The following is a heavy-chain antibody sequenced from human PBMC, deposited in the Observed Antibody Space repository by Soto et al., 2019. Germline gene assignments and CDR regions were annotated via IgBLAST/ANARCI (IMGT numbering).Heavy chain of an antibody. CDR1: GYTFTGYY. J-gene: IGHJ4*02. D-gene: IGHD5-18*01. CDR2: INPNSGGT. Sequence: SVKVSCKASGYTFTGYYMHWLRQAPGQGLEWMGWINPNSGGTNYAQKFQGWVTMTRDTSISTAYMELSRLRSDDTAVYYCARDTNPRDTAMGHYYFDYWGQGTLVTVSS. CDR3: ARDTNPRDTAMGHYYFDY. V-gene: IGHV1-2*04.